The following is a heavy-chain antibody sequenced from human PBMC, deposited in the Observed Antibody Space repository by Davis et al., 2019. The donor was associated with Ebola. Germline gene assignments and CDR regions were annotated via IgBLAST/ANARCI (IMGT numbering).Heavy chain of an antibody. V-gene: IGHV3-23*01. Sequence: PGGSLRLSCAASGFTFSSYAMRWVRQAPEKGLEWVSTVTDGGGVSTYYADSVKGRFTISRDNSKNTLYLQMNSLRDEDTAVYYCVRDPRAGQKDAFDIWGQGTMVIVSS. CDR1: GFTFSSYA. CDR2: VTDGGGVST. CDR3: VRDPRAGQKDAFDI. J-gene: IGHJ3*02.